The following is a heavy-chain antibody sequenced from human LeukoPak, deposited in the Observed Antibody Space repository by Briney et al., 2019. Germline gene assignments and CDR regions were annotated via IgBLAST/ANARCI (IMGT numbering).Heavy chain of an antibody. CDR1: GFTFDDYA. V-gene: IGHV3-9*01. Sequence: PGGSLRLSCAASGFTFDDYAMHWVRQAPGKGLEWVSGISWNSGSIGYADSVKGRFTISRDNAKNSLYLQMNSPRAEDTALYYCAKDASGYDFWSGYYDNWFDPWGQGTLVTVSS. CDR3: AKDASGYDFWSGYYDNWFDP. D-gene: IGHD3-3*01. CDR2: ISWNSGSI. J-gene: IGHJ5*02.